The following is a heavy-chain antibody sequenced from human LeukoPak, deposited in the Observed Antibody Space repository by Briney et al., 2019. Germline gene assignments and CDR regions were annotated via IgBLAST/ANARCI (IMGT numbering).Heavy chain of an antibody. CDR2: IKPNSGGT. CDR1: GYTFTGYY. CDR3: ARSNHYYGSGSGDAFDL. Sequence: ASVKVYCKASGYTFTGYYMHWVRQAPGQGLEWMGWIKPNSGGTNYAQKFQGRVTMTRDTSISTAHMEPSRLRSDDTAVYYCARSNHYYGSGSGDAFDLWGQGTKVTVSS. J-gene: IGHJ3*01. V-gene: IGHV1-2*02. D-gene: IGHD3-10*01.